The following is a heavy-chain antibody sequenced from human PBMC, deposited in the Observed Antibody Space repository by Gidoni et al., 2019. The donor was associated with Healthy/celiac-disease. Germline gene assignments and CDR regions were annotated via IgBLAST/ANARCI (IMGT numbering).Heavy chain of an antibody. V-gene: IGHV3-53*04. CDR3: ASSPGSGWYYFDY. Sequence: EVQLVESGGGLVQPGGSLRLSCAASGFTVSSNYMSWVRQAPGKGLEWVSVIYSGGSTYYADSVKGRFTISRHNSKNTLYLQMNSLRAEDTAVYYCASSPGSGWYYFDYWGQGTLVTVSS. CDR2: IYSGGST. J-gene: IGHJ4*02. CDR1: GFTVSSNY. D-gene: IGHD6-19*01.